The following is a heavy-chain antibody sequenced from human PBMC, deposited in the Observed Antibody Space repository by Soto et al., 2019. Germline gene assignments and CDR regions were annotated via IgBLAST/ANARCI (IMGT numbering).Heavy chain of an antibody. D-gene: IGHD3-10*01. CDR3: EREALSGFYNHMDV. J-gene: IGHJ6*03. Sequence: GGSLRLSCEVSGFTFSTYWMHWVRQAPGKGLVWVSRINSGGSGTTYADSVKGRFIISRDNAKNTLSLQMNSLRAEDTAVYYCEREALSGFYNHMDVWGKGTTVTVSS. CDR2: INSGGSGT. CDR1: GFTFSTYW. V-gene: IGHV3-74*01.